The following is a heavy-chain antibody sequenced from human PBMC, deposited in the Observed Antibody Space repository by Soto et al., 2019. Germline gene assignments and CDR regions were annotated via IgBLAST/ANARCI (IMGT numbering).Heavy chain of an antibody. V-gene: IGHV3-48*02. CDR2: ISSSSSTI. CDR1: GFTFSSYS. CDR3: ARHRERIEQIVWFDP. J-gene: IGHJ5*02. D-gene: IGHD1-26*01. Sequence: GSLRLSCAASGFTFSSYSMNWVRQAPGKGLEWVSYISSSSSTIYYADSVKGRFTISRDNAKNSLYLQMNSLRDEDTAVYYCARHRERIEQIVWFDPWGQGTLVTVSS.